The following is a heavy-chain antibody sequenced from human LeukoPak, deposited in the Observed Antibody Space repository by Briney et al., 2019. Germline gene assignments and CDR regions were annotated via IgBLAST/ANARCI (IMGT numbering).Heavy chain of an antibody. CDR3: AKDFGNIVLMVYAI. Sequence: GGSLRLSCAASGFTVSSNYMSWVRQAPGKGLEWVSVIYSGGSTYYADSVKGRFTISRDNSKNTLYLQMNSLRAEDTAVYYCAKDFGNIVLMVYAIWGQGTLVTVSS. D-gene: IGHD2-8*01. V-gene: IGHV3-53*01. CDR1: GFTVSSNY. CDR2: IYSGGST. J-gene: IGHJ4*02.